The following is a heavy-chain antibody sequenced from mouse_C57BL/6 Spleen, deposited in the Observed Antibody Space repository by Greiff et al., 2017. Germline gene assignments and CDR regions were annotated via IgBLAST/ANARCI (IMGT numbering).Heavy chain of an antibody. CDR1: GFTFSAFY. CDR2: SRNKANDYTT. V-gene: IGHV7-1*01. Sequence: EVMLVESGGGLVQSGRSLRLSCATSGFTFSAFYMEWVRQAPGKGLEWIAASRNKANDYTTEYSASVKCRFIVSRDTSHSILYLQMNALRAEVTAIYYCARDAWDSSGFAYWGQGTLVTVSA. J-gene: IGHJ3*01. D-gene: IGHD3-2*02. CDR3: ARDAWDSSGFAY.